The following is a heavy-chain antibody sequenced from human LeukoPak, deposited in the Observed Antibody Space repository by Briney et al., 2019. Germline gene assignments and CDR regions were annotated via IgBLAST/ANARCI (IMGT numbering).Heavy chain of an antibody. V-gene: IGHV4-39*07. CDR1: GGSISSSSYY. D-gene: IGHD3-16*02. CDR3: ARGADDYVWGSYRPNWYFDL. CDR2: IYYSGST. Sequence: SETLSLTCTVSGGSISSSSYYWGWIRQPPGKGLEWIGSIYYSGSTYYNPSLKSRVTISVDTSKNQFSLKLSSVTAADTAVYYCARGADDYVWGSYRPNWYFDLWGRGTLVTVSS. J-gene: IGHJ2*01.